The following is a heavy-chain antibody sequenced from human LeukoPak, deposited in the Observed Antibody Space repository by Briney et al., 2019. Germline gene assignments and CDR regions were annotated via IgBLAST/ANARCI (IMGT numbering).Heavy chain of an antibody. J-gene: IGHJ6*03. CDR2: ISGRDRDT. Sequence: LPGGSLRLSCAASGFTFSSYAMSWVRQAPGKGLEWVSGISGRDRDTSYAEAVKGRFTISEDNSENTVYLQMNSLTAEDTAMYYCTKGPSGSRLTPLRWTARRQKEIYYDYMDVWGKGTTVTVAS. V-gene: IGHV3-23*01. D-gene: IGHD2-15*01. CDR3: TKGPSGSRLTPLRWTARRQKEIYYDYMDV. CDR1: GFTFSSYA.